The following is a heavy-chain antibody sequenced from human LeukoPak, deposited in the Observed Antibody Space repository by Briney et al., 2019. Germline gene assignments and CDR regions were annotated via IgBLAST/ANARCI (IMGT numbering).Heavy chain of an antibody. CDR3: ARGPAVRGVIYFDY. J-gene: IGHJ4*02. CDR2: IYYSGST. CDR1: GGSISSGGYY. Sequence: PSETLSLTCTVSGGSISSGGYYWSWIRQHPGKGLEWIGYIYYSGSTYYNPSLKSRVTISVDTSKNQFSLKLSSVTAADTAVYYCARGPAVRGVIYFDYWGQGTLVTVSS. D-gene: IGHD3-10*01. V-gene: IGHV4-31*03.